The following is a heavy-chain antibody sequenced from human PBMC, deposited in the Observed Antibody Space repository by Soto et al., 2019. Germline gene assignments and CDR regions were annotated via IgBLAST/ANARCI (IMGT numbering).Heavy chain of an antibody. Sequence: SETLSLTCTISGGSISSYYWSWIRQPPGKGLEWIGYIYNSGSTNYNPSLKSRVTISVDTSKNQFSLKLSSVTAADTAVYYCARTDSGSYGDHFDYWGQGALVTVSS. D-gene: IGHD1-26*01. CDR3: ARTDSGSYGDHFDY. CDR1: GGSISSYY. CDR2: IYNSGST. J-gene: IGHJ4*02. V-gene: IGHV4-59*01.